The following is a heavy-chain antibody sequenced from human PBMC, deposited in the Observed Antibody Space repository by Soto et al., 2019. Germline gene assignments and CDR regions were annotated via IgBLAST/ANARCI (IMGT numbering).Heavy chain of an antibody. V-gene: IGHV3-74*01. CDR1: GFIFSNSW. J-gene: IGHJ6*03. CDR2: INSDGSST. Sequence: EVQLVESGGGLVQPGGSLRLSCAASGFIFSNSWIHWVRQAPGKGLVWVSRINSDGSSTDYADSVKGRFTISRDNAKNTLYLQMNSLRAEDTALYYCARDWSGPGNSAYYYYNMDVRGKGTTVTVSS. D-gene: IGHD3-3*01. CDR3: ARDWSGPGNSAYYYYNMDV.